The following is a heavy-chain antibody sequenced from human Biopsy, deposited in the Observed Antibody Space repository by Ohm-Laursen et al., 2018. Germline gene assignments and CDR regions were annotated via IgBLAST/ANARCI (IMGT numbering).Heavy chain of an antibody. V-gene: IGHV3-30*18. Sequence: SLRLSCSASGFGMYAMHWVRQPPGKGLEWLAVTAYDGSNKFYAESVKGRFTISRNRSRDTVHLQMNSLRYEDTALYYCAKDGGQWLGGAFDIWGHGTMVSVSS. CDR2: TAYDGSNK. D-gene: IGHD6-19*01. CDR1: GFGMYA. J-gene: IGHJ3*02. CDR3: AKDGGQWLGGAFDI.